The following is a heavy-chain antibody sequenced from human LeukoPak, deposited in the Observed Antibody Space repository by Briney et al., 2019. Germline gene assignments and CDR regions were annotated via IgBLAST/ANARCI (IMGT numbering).Heavy chain of an antibody. Sequence: GGSLRLSCAASGFTFSSYGMHWVRQAPGKGLEWVAVIWYDGSNKYYADSVKGRFTISRDNSKNTLYLQMNSLRAEDTAVYYCARGGVLGYCSSTSCYTYPYYYYYMDVWGKGTTVTVSS. CDR1: GFTFSSYG. J-gene: IGHJ6*03. CDR3: ARGGVLGYCSSTSCYTYPYYYYYMDV. D-gene: IGHD2-2*02. CDR2: IWYDGSNK. V-gene: IGHV3-33*01.